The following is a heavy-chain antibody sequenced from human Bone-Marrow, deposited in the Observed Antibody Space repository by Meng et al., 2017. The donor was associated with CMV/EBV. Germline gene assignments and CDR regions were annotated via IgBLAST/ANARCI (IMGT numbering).Heavy chain of an antibody. Sequence: SVKVSCKASGGTFSSYAISWVRQAPGQGLEWMGGIIPIFGTANYAQKFQGRVTMTRDTSISTAYMELSRLRSDDTAVYYCARDSCSSTSCYVDYYYGMDVWGQGTTVTVSS. V-gene: IGHV1-69*05. J-gene: IGHJ6*02. CDR2: IIPIFGTA. CDR1: GGTFSSYA. D-gene: IGHD2-2*01. CDR3: ARDSCSSTSCYVDYYYGMDV.